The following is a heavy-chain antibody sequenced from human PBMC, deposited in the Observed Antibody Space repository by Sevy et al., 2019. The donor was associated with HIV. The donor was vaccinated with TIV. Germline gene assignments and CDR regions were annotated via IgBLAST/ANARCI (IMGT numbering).Heavy chain of an antibody. CDR2: IYTGGST. CDR3: ARGREGGLDF. Sequence: GGSLRLSCAASGFTVSSNYMNWVRQAPGRGLEWVSVIYTGGSTYYSDSVKGRFAISRDNSKNTLYLQMNSLRAEDTAVYYGARGREGGLDFWGQGALVTVSS. V-gene: IGHV3-53*01. CDR1: GFTVSSNY. J-gene: IGHJ4*02. D-gene: IGHD3-16*01.